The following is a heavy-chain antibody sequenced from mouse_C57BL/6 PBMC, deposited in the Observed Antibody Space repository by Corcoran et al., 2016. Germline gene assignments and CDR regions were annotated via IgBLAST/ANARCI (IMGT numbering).Heavy chain of an antibody. Sequence: EVQLQQSGPELLKPGASVKIPCKASGYTFTDYNMDWVTQSHGKSLEWIGDINPNNGGTIYNQKFKGKATLTVDKSSSSAYMELRSLTSEDTAVYYCARSVYYGSSPLDYWGQGTTLTVSS. V-gene: IGHV1-18*01. J-gene: IGHJ2*01. CDR2: INPNNGGT. D-gene: IGHD1-1*01. CDR3: ARSVYYGSSPLDY. CDR1: GYTFTDYN.